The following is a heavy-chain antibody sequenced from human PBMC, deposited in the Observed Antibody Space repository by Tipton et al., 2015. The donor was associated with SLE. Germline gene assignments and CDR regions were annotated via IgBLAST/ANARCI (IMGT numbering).Heavy chain of an antibody. CDR2: IYYSGST. CDR3: ARRQLAYFDY. CDR1: GGSISSYY. Sequence: TLSLTCTVSGGSISSYYWSWIRQPPGKGLEWIGYIYYSGSTNYNPSLKSRVTISVDTSKNQFSLKPSSVTAADTAVYYCARRQLAYFDYWGQGTLVTVSS. J-gene: IGHJ4*02. D-gene: IGHD6-6*01. V-gene: IGHV4-59*08.